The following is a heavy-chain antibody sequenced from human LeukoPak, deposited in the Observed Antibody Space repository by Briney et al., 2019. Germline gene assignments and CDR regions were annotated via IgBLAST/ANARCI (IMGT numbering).Heavy chain of an antibody. V-gene: IGHV4-59*08. CDR1: GGSISSNY. Sequence: PSETPSLTCTVSGGSISSNYWSWIRQPPGKGLGWIGYIYYSGSTNYNPSLKSRVTISVDTSKNQFSLKLSSVTAADTAVYYCARTNYASVVFDYWGKGTLVTVSS. D-gene: IGHD1-7*01. CDR3: ARTNYASVVFDY. CDR2: IYYSGST. J-gene: IGHJ4*02.